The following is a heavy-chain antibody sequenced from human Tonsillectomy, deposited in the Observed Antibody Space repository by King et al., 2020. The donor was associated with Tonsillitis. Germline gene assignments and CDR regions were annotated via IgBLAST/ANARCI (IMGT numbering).Heavy chain of an antibody. Sequence: QVQLVQSGAEVKKPGSSVKVSCKASGDTFNNYAISWVRQAPGQGLEWMGRIIPSLDIATYAQKFQGRVTITADKSTYTAYMEPSSLRSQDTALYYCVRVRSSTGTLAYWGQGSLVTVSS. J-gene: IGHJ4*02. CDR2: IIPSLDIA. V-gene: IGHV1-69*04. CDR3: VRVRSSTGTLAY. CDR1: GDTFNNYA. D-gene: IGHD1/OR15-1a*01.